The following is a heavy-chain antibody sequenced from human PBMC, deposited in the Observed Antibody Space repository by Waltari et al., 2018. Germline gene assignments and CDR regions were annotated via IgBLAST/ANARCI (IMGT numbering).Heavy chain of an antibody. CDR1: GASISRGNW. J-gene: IGHJ6*02. V-gene: IGHV4-4*02. Sequence: QVQLQESGPRLVKPSETLSLTCAVSGASISRGNWWSWVRKSPEKGLEWIGEIFHTGSSTYNPSLESRVTISVDKSNNQSSLNLKSVTAADTAVYYCAKSQADYVDYYGMAVWGQGTTVTVSS. CDR3: AKSQADYVDYYGMAV. CDR2: IFHTGSS. D-gene: IGHD4-17*01.